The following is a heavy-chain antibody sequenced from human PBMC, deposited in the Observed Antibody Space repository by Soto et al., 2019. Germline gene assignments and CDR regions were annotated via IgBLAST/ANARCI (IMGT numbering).Heavy chain of an antibody. J-gene: IGHJ6*02. CDR3: ARTSRRGNHFHV. CDR1: GFTLSDHY. V-gene: IGHV3-72*01. D-gene: IGHD3-3*02. CDR2: TRDKGKSYTT. Sequence: EVQLVESGGGLVQPGGSLRLSCAASGFTLSDHYIDWVRQAPGKGLEWVGRTRDKGKSYTTEYAASVKGRFTISSDDSKNSLYLQMNSLKSEDTAVYYCARTSRRGNHFHVWGQGTTVTVSS.